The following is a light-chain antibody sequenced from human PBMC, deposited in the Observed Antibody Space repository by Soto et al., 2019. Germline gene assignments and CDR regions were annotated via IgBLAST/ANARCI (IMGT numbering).Light chain of an antibody. Sequence: EILVTQSPVPLTVSPGKRAALSCRASQSVSSNLAWYQQKPGQAPSLLIYGASNRATGIPDRFSGSGSGTDFTLTISRLEPEDFAVYYCQQYGSAGTFGQGTKVDIK. V-gene: IGKV3-20*01. CDR3: QQYGSAGT. CDR1: QSVSSN. CDR2: GAS. J-gene: IGKJ1*01.